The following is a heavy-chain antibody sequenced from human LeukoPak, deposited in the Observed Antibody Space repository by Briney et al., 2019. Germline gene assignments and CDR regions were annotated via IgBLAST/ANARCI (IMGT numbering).Heavy chain of an antibody. J-gene: IGHJ4*02. CDR2: IYYSGST. Sequence: SIYYSGSTYYNPSLKSRVTISVDTSKNQFSLKLSSVTAADTAVYYCARGYTLYDILTGYHYWGQGTLVTVSS. CDR3: ARGYTLYDILTGYHY. D-gene: IGHD3-9*01. V-gene: IGHV4-39*07.